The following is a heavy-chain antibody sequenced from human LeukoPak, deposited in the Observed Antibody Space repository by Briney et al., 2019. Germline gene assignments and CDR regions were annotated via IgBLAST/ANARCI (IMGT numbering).Heavy chain of an antibody. D-gene: IGHD3-22*01. CDR1: GYTFTTSA. J-gene: IGHJ6*02. CDR2: INTNTGNP. Sequence: ASVKVSCKASGYTFTTSAMNWVRQAPGQGLEWMGWINTNTGNPTYAHGFTGRCVLSLDTSVSTAYLQISSLKAEDTAIYYCARMIAVGLLGYGLDVWGQGTTVTVSS. CDR3: ARMIAVGLLGYGLDV. V-gene: IGHV7-4-1*02.